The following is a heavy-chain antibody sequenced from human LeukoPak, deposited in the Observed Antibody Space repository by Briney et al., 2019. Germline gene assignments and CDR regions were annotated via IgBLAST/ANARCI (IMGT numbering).Heavy chain of an antibody. CDR1: GYTFTSYD. CDR3: ARDSLNNYCYYYYRDD. Sequence: ASVKVSCKASGYTFTSYDINWVRQATGQGLEWMGWMNPNSGNTGYAQKFQGRVTMTRSTAISTAYMELSSLRSKDTAVYYCARDSLNNYCYYYYRDDRGKETTVTVSS. CDR2: MNPNSGNT. D-gene: IGHD5-18*01. J-gene: IGHJ6*03. V-gene: IGHV1-8*01.